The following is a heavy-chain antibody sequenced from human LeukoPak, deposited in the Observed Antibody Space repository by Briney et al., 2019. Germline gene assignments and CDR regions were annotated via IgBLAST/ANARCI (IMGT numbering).Heavy chain of an antibody. CDR1: GGSISSYY. CDR3: ARVLNRHYYDSSGNAFDI. J-gene: IGHJ3*02. D-gene: IGHD3-22*01. Sequence: SETLSLTCTVSGGSISSYYWSWIRQPPGKGLEWIGYIYYSGSTNYNPSLKSRVTISVDTSKNQFSLELSSVTAADTAVYYCARVLNRHYYDSSGNAFDIWGQGTMVTVSS. CDR2: IYYSGST. V-gene: IGHV4-59*12.